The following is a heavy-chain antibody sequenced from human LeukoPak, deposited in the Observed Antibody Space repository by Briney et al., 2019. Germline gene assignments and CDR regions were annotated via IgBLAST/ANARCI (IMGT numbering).Heavy chain of an antibody. CDR2: IYHSGST. J-gene: IGHJ4*02. D-gene: IGHD4-17*01. V-gene: IGHV4-38-2*02. CDR1: GYSISSGYY. CDR3: ARVWVDYGDYQADY. Sequence: PSETLSLTCTVSGYSISSGYYWGWIRQPPGKGLEWIGSIYHSGSTYYNPSLKSRVTISVDTSKNQFSLKLSSVTAADTAVYYCARVWVDYGDYQADYWGQGTLVTVSS.